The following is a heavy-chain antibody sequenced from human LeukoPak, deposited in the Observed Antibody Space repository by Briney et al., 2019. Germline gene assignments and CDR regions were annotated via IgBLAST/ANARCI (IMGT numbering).Heavy chain of an antibody. CDR3: ARDVRRNNSSHIDC. Sequence: ASVKVSCKASGYTFTGYFMHWVRQAPGQGPEWMGWINPNSGGTNYAQKFQGRVTMTRDTSINTTYMELSRLKSDDTAVHYCARDVRRNNSSHIDCWGQGALVTVSS. V-gene: IGHV1-2*02. CDR1: GYTFTGYF. J-gene: IGHJ4*02. D-gene: IGHD6-13*01. CDR2: INPNSGGT.